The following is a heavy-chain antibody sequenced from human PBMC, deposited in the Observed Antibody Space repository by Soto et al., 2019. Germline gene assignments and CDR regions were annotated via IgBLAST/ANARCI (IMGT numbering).Heavy chain of an antibody. J-gene: IGHJ6*04. Sequence: ESLKISCKGSGYSFTSYWIGWVRQMPGKGLEWMGIIYPGDSDTRYSPSFQGQVTISADKSISTAYLQWSSLKASDTAMYYCARQAPVGATRYSGLDGWGKGTKVTVSS. V-gene: IGHV5-51*01. CDR2: IYPGDSDT. CDR3: ARQAPVGATRYSGLDG. D-gene: IGHD1-26*01. CDR1: GYSFTSYW.